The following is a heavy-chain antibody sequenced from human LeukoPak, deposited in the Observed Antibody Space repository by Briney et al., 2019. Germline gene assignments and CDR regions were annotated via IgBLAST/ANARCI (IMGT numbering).Heavy chain of an antibody. J-gene: IGHJ5*02. CDR3: ARGKGDYGDYDFPNWFDP. Sequence: LPGGSLRLSCAASGFTFSSYGTHWVRQAPGKGLEWVAVIWYDGSNKYYADSVKGRFTISRDNSKNTLYLQMNSLRAEDTAVYYCARGKGDYGDYDFPNWFDPWGQGTLVTVSS. CDR1: GFTFSSYG. D-gene: IGHD4-17*01. V-gene: IGHV3-33*01. CDR2: IWYDGSNK.